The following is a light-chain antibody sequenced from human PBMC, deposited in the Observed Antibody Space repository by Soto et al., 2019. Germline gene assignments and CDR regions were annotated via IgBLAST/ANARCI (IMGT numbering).Light chain of an antibody. CDR2: DDD. V-gene: IGLV1-51*01. CDR3: GSWDSSLSAYV. Sequence: QSVLTQPHSVSAAPGQRVTISCYGSSSNIGGNSVSWYQQHPGTAPKLLIYDDDKRTSGIPDRFSGSKAGASATLGITGFQTGDEADYYCGSWDSSLSAYVFGTGTKVTVL. CDR1: SSNIGGNS. J-gene: IGLJ1*01.